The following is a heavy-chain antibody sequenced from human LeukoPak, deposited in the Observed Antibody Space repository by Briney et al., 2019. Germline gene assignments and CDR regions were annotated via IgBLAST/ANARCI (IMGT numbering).Heavy chain of an antibody. J-gene: IGHJ4*02. CDR1: GFTFSSYS. CDR3: ESNDYGDYGPDY. V-gene: IGHV3-21*01. D-gene: IGHD4-17*01. CDR2: IDSSSGYI. Sequence: GGSLRLSCAASGFTFSSYSMNWVRQAPGKGLEWVSSIDSSSGYIYYADSVRGRFTISRDNAKNSLYLQMNSLRDEDTAVYYCESNDYGDYGPDYWGQGTLVTVSS.